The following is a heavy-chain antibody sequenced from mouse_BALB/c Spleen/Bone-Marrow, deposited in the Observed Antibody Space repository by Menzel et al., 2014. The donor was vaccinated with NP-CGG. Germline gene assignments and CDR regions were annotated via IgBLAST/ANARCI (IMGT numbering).Heavy chain of an antibody. J-gene: IGHJ4*01. D-gene: IGHD2-14*01. CDR3: TRPRYPFYAMDS. CDR1: GFTFNSNT. CDR2: ITDGGGAT. Sequence: EVKVEESGGGLVQPGGSLKLSCAASGFTFNSNTMSWVRQTPEKRLEWVAHITDGGGATYYLDTVKGRFTISRDSAKNTLYQHMSSLRPEYTATYYCTRPRYPFYAMDSWGQGTSVTVSS. V-gene: IGHV5-12-2*01.